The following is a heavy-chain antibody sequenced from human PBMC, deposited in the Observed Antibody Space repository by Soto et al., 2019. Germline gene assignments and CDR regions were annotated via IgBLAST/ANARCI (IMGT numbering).Heavy chain of an antibody. CDR1: GYSFTSYW. V-gene: IGHV5-51*01. D-gene: IGHD6-6*01. CDR3: ATKYSSPDFYFDY. CDR2: IYPGDSDT. Sequence: GESLKISCKGSGYSFTSYWIGWVRQMPGKGLEWMGIIYPGDSDTRYSPSFQGQVTISADKSISTAYLQWSSLKASDTAMYYCATKYSSPDFYFDYWGQGTLVTVSS. J-gene: IGHJ4*02.